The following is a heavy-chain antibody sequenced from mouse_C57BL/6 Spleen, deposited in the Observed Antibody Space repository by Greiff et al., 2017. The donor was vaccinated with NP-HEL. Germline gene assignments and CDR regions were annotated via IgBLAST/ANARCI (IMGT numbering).Heavy chain of an antibody. D-gene: IGHD2-5*01. CDR1: GYTFTSYW. V-gene: IGHV1-61*01. CDR3: AREGIVTYYLDY. J-gene: IGHJ2*01. Sequence: VQLQQSGAELVRPGSSVKLSCKASGYTFTSYWMDWVKQRPGQGLEWIGNIYPSDSETHYNQKFKDKATLTVDKSSSTAYMQLSSLTSEDTAVDCWAREGIVTYYLDYWGQGTTLTVSS. CDR2: IYPSDSET.